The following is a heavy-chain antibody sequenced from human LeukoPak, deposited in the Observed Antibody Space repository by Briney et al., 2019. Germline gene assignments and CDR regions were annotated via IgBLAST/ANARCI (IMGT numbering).Heavy chain of an antibody. J-gene: IGHJ6*03. V-gene: IGHV4-34*01. Sequence: PSETLSLTCAVYGGSFSGYYWSWIRQPPGKGLEWIGEINHSGSTNYNPSPKSRVTISVDTSKNQFSLKLSSVTAADTAVYYCARGFRRPHQSRDRTPQPYYMDVWGKGTTVTVSS. CDR3: ARGFRRPHQSRDRTPQPYYMDV. CDR2: INHSGST. D-gene: IGHD1-14*01. CDR1: GGSFSGYY.